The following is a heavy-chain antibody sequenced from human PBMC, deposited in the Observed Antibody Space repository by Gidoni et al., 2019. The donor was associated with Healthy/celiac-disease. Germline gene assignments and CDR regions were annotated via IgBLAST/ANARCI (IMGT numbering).Heavy chain of an antibody. CDR1: GGSISSSSYY. D-gene: IGHD5-12*01. J-gene: IGHJ4*02. Sequence: QLQLQESGPGLVKPSETLSLTCTVSGGSISSSSYYWGWIRQPPGKGLAWIGSIYYSGSTYYNPSLKSRVTISVDTSKNQFSLKLSSVTAADTAVYYCARDDGGIVATTTDYWGQGTLVTVSS. CDR3: ARDDGGIVATTTDY. CDR2: IYYSGST. V-gene: IGHV4-39*07.